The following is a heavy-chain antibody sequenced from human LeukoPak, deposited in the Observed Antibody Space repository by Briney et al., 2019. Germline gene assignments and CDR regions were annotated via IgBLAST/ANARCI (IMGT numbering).Heavy chain of an antibody. D-gene: IGHD6-6*01. Sequence: PGGSLRLSCAASGFTFSSYWMSWVRQAPGKGLEWVAVIWYDGSKKYYADSVKGRFTISRDDSKNTLYLHMNSLRADDTAVYYCAKDAGPQQLVFFDSWGQGTPVTVSS. CDR1: GFTFSSYW. V-gene: IGHV3-33*06. J-gene: IGHJ4*02. CDR3: AKDAGPQQLVFFDS. CDR2: IWYDGSKK.